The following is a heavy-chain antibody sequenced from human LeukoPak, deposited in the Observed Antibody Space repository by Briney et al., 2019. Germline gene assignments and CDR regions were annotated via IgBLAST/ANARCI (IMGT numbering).Heavy chain of an antibody. D-gene: IGHD4-17*01. CDR3: ARVHYGDYEVDY. V-gene: IGHV1-18*01. CDR2: ISAYNGNT. Sequence: ASVKVSCKASGYTFTSYGIGWVRQAPGQGLEWMGWISAYNGNTNYAQKLQGRVTMTTDTSTSTAYMELRSLRSDDTAVYYCARVHYGDYEVDYWGQGTLVTVSS. J-gene: IGHJ4*02. CDR1: GYTFTSYG.